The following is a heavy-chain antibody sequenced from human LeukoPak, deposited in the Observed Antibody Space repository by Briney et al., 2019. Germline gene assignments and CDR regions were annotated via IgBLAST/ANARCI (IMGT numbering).Heavy chain of an antibody. CDR1: GGSISSGSYY. J-gene: IGHJ6*02. Sequence: PSQTLSLTCTVSGGSISSGSYYWGWIRQPAGKGLEWIGRIYTSGSTNYNPSLKSRVTISVDTSKNQFSLRLSSVIAADTAVYYCARASVADSSGWYGGFHYYYGMDVWGQGTTVTVSS. CDR3: ARASVADSSGWYGGFHYYYGMDV. D-gene: IGHD6-19*01. CDR2: IYTSGST. V-gene: IGHV4-61*02.